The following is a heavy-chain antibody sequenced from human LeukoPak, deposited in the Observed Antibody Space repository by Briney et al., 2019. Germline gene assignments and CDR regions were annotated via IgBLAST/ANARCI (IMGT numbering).Heavy chain of an antibody. CDR3: AKDRRIAVAGLDY. CDR1: GFTVSSNY. J-gene: IGHJ4*02. V-gene: IGHV3-23*01. CDR2: ISGSGGST. D-gene: IGHD6-19*01. Sequence: PGGSLRLSCAASGFTVSSNYMSWVRQAPGKGLEWVSAISGSGGSTYYADSVKGRFTISRDNSKNTLYLQMNSLRAEDTAVYYCAKDRRIAVAGLDYWGQGTLVTVSS.